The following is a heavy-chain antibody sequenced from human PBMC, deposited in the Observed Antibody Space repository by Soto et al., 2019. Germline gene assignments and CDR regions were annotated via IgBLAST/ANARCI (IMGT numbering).Heavy chain of an antibody. CDR1: GGTFSSHA. CDR3: ARDSHPPALSGDIMRWDV. Sequence: SVTVSCKASGGTFSSHALSWVRQAPGQELEWMGGIIPIFGTVFYAQQFQGRVTITADESTKTAVMELRSLRFEDTAVYYCARDSHPPALSGDIMRWDVWGQGTTVTVSS. CDR2: IIPIFGTV. D-gene: IGHD2-15*01. J-gene: IGHJ6*02. V-gene: IGHV1-69*13.